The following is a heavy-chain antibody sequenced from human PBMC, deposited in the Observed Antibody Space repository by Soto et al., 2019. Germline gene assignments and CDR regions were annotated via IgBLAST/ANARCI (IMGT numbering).Heavy chain of an antibody. D-gene: IGHD3-9*01. J-gene: IGHJ6*02. Sequence: PGESLKISCKGSGYSFTSYWISWVRQMPGKGLEWMGRTDPSESYTNYSPSFQGHVSIAADKSISTAYLQWSSLKASDTAMYYCASPSHRYYDILTGYYEDYYYGMDVWGQGTTVTVSS. CDR3: ASPSHRYYDILTGYYEDYYYGMDV. CDR1: GYSFTSYW. CDR2: TDPSESYT. V-gene: IGHV5-10-1*01.